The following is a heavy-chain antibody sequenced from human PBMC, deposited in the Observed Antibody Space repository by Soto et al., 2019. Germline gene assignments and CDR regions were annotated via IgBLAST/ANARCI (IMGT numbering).Heavy chain of an antibody. Sequence: PSETLSLTCSVSSDSMNSGGYYWSWIRQHPGKGLEWIGYIYSNGDTYYNPSLKSRVTISVDTSKNQFSLKLSSVTAADTAVYYCASRRWFGEHTEYNWFDPWGQGTLVTVSS. V-gene: IGHV4-31*03. CDR1: SDSMNSGGYY. J-gene: IGHJ5*02. D-gene: IGHD3-10*01. CDR3: ASRRWFGEHTEYNWFDP. CDR2: IYSNGDT.